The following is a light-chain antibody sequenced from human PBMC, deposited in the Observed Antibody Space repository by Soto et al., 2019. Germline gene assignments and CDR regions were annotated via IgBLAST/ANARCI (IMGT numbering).Light chain of an antibody. Sequence: DIQMTQSPSSVSASVGDRVTITCRASQDITSWLAGYQQKPGTAPKSLIYGASTLQSGVPVRFSDSGYGTDFNLTISNLQPEDFETYYSQQANRFALIFDGGTKAEIK. CDR1: QDITSW. CDR2: GAS. J-gene: IGKJ4*01. V-gene: IGKV1-12*01. CDR3: QQANRFALI.